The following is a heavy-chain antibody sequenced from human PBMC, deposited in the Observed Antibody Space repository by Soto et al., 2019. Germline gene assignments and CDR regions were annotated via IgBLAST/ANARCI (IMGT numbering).Heavy chain of an antibody. CDR2: ISNDGSDR. V-gene: IGHV3-30-3*01. D-gene: IGHD4-4*01. J-gene: IGHJ4*02. Sequence: QVQLVESGGGVVQPGGSLRLSCAASGFTFRSYAMHWVRQAPGKGLEWVAVISNDGSDRYYADSVMGRFTISRDNSKNTLYLQMNSLRAEDTAVYYCARSLSNYVGVNYWGQGTLVTVSS. CDR1: GFTFRSYA. CDR3: ARSLSNYVGVNY.